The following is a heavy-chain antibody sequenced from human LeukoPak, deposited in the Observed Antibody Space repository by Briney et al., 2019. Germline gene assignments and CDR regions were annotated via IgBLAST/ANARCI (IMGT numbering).Heavy chain of an antibody. J-gene: IGHJ4*02. Sequence: PGGSLRLSCAASGFTFSSHGMNWVRQAPGKGLEWVSGISPSGGITYYTDSVKGRFTISRDNSKNTVSLQMNSLRGEDTAVYYCARDGPLGIVLTSYFDHWGQGTLVTVSS. CDR1: GFTFSSHG. CDR2: ISPSGGIT. CDR3: ARDGPLGIVLTSYFDH. D-gene: IGHD7-27*01. V-gene: IGHV3-23*01.